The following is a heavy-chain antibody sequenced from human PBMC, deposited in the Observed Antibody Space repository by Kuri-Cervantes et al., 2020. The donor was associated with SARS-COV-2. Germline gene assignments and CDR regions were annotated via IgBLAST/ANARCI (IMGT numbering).Heavy chain of an antibody. CDR2: IWYDGKNE. V-gene: IGHV3-33*08. CDR1: GFSLTNYA. J-gene: IGHJ6*03. Sequence: GGSLRLSCGASGFSLTNYAIHWVRQAPGKGLEWVSVIWYDGKNEYYAGSVKGRFNISRDTSKNTVSLHMNSLRAEDTAMYYCAMGAANSYMDVWGRGTTVTVS. D-gene: IGHD3-16*01. CDR3: AMGAANSYMDV.